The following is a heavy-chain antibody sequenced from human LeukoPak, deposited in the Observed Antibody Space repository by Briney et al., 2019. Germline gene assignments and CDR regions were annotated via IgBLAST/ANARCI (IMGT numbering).Heavy chain of an antibody. V-gene: IGHV1-69*01. CDR1: GGTFSSYA. J-gene: IGHJ4*02. CDR3: ARGPVSLDYYDSSGYYDGVDY. D-gene: IGHD3-22*01. CDR2: IIPIFGTA. Sequence: GSSVKVSCKASGGTFSSYAISWVRQAPRQGLEWMGGIIPIFGTANYAQKFQGRVTITADESTSTAYMELSSLRSEDTAVYYCARGPVSLDYYDSSGYYDGVDYWGQGTLVTVSS.